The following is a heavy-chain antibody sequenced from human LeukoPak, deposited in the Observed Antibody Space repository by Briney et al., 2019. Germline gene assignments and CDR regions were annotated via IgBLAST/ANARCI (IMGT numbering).Heavy chain of an antibody. CDR1: GFTFSSYS. CDR2: ISSSSSYI. V-gene: IGHV3-21*04. CDR3: AGGYGSGSYSA. Sequence: PGGSLRLSCAASGFTFSSYSMNWVRQAPGKGLEWVSSISSSSSYIYYADSVQGRFTISSDDAKNSLYLQMNSLRAEDTAVYYCAGGYGSGSYSAWGQGIPVTVSS. J-gene: IGHJ5*02. D-gene: IGHD3-10*01.